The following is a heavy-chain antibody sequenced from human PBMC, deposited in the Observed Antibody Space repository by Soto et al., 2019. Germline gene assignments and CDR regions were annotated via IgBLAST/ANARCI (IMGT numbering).Heavy chain of an antibody. Sequence: VASVKVSCKASGYTFSSYYMHWVRQAPGQGLEWMGLINPSGGYTTYAQKFQGRVTMTRDTSTTTVYMELSSLRSDDTAVYYCARGLGLAQAFKHFPDYWGQGTLVTVSS. CDR3: ARGLGLAQAFKHFPDY. CDR1: GYTFSSYY. V-gene: IGHV1-46*01. D-gene: IGHD3-3*02. CDR2: INPSGGYT. J-gene: IGHJ4*02.